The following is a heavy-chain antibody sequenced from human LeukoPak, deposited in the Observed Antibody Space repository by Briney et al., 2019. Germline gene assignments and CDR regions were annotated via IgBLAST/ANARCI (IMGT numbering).Heavy chain of an antibody. V-gene: IGHV1-2*06. Sequence: ASVKVSCKASGYTFTGYYMHWVRQAPGQGPEWMGRINPNSGGTNYAQKFQGRVTMTRDTSTNTVYMGLSSLRSEDTAVYYCARVDGAVAAIDYWGQGTLVTVSS. CDR1: GYTFTGYY. CDR3: ARVDGAVAAIDY. D-gene: IGHD2-15*01. J-gene: IGHJ4*02. CDR2: INPNSGGT.